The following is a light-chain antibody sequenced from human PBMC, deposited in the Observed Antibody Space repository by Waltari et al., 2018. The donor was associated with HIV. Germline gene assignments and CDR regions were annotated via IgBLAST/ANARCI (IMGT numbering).Light chain of an antibody. Sequence: QSALTQPPSACGSPGHSPTISSTGTSTDVAGSQTVSWDQQHPGKAPTLMLYEVNKRPSGVPDRFSGSKSANTASLTVSGLQADDEADYYCNSYAGSNNWVFGGGTKLTVL. J-gene: IGLJ3*02. CDR2: EVN. CDR3: NSYAGSNNWV. CDR1: STDVAGSQT. V-gene: IGLV2-8*01.